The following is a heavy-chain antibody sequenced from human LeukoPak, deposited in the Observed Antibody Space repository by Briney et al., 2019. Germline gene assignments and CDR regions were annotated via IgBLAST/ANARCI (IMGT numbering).Heavy chain of an antibody. J-gene: IGHJ4*02. CDR2: IYHSGST. CDR1: GGSISSGGYS. D-gene: IGHD6-19*01. V-gene: IGHV4-30-2*01. Sequence: SQTLSLTCAVSGGSISSGGYSWSWIRQPPGKGLEWIGYIYHSGSTYYNPSLKSRVTISVDRSKNQFSLKLGSVTAADTAVYYCARVDVGWFDYWGQGTLVTVSS. CDR3: ARVDVGWFDY.